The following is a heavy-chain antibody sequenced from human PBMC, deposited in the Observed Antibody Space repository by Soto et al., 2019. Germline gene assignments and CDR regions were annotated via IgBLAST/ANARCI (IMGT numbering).Heavy chain of an antibody. CDR3: AAPYQLAIGHYYGLSG. CDR1: GYSFTSYW. J-gene: IGHJ6*02. CDR2: IDPSDSYT. D-gene: IGHD6-13*01. Sequence: PGESLKISCKGSGYSFTSYWISWVRQMPGKGLEWMGRIDPSDSYTNYSPSFQGHVTISADKSISTAYLQWSSLKASDTAMYYCAAPYQLAIGHYYGLSGRAQRTTVTVSS. V-gene: IGHV5-10-1*01.